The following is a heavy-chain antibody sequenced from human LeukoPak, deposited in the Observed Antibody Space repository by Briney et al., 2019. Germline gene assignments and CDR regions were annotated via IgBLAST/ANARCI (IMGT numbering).Heavy chain of an antibody. V-gene: IGHV3-23*01. Sequence: PGGSLRLSCAASGFTFSSYAMSWVRQAPGKGLEWVSGISGSGGNTYYADSVKGRFSISRDNSKNTLYLRMNSLRVEDTAVYYCAKDPANGYYATYFDSWGQGTLVTVSS. CDR2: ISGSGGNT. D-gene: IGHD3-10*01. J-gene: IGHJ4*02. CDR1: GFTFSSYA. CDR3: AKDPANGYYATYFDS.